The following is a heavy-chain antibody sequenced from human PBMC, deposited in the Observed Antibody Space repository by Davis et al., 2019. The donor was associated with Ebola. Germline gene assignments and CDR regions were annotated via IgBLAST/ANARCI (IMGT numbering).Heavy chain of an antibody. V-gene: IGHV3-48*03. J-gene: IGHJ1*01. CDR2: ITSNGWST. CDR1: GFALSNYN. CDR3: ARETPISSRSDW. D-gene: IGHD2-2*01. Sequence: GESLKTSCTASGFALSNYNMNWVRQAPGKGLEWVSSITSNGWSTYYADPVKGRFIISRDNAKNSLFLQMHSLRGDDTGVYFCARETPISSRSDWWGQGTLVTVSS.